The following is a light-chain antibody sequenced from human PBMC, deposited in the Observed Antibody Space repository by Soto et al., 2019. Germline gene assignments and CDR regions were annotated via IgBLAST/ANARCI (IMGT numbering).Light chain of an antibody. CDR2: SAS. V-gene: IGKV1-9*01. CDR3: QQLHSYPLT. J-gene: IGKJ4*01. Sequence: DIQLTQSPSFLSASVGDRVTITCRASQGISSYLAWYQQKPGKAPKLLIYSASTLQSGVPSSFSGSGSGTEFTLIISSLQPEDFATYYCQQLHSYPLTFGGGTKLEIK. CDR1: QGISSY.